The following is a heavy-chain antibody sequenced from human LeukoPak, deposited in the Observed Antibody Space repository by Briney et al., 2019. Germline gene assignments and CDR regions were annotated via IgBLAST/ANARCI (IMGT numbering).Heavy chain of an antibody. D-gene: IGHD5-18*01. J-gene: IGHJ4*02. CDR1: GESFSGYY. V-gene: IGHV4-34*01. Sequence: SETLSLTCAVYGESFSGYYWSWIRQPPGKGLEWIGEINHSGSTNYNPSLKSRVTISVDTSKNQFSLKLSSVTAADTAVYYCAGRDTAMVNPFDYWGQGTLVTVSS. CDR3: AGRDTAMVNPFDY. CDR2: INHSGST.